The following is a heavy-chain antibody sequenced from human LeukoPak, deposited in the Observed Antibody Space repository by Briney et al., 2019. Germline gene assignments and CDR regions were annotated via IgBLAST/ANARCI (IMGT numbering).Heavy chain of an antibody. J-gene: IGHJ4*02. Sequence: ASVKVSYKASGYTFTGYYMHWVRRAPGQGPDRMGWINPNCGDTNYSQKFQGRVTMTRDTSISTAYMELSRLRSDDTAVYYCARDLVGGSYGYWGQGTLVTVTS. V-gene: IGHV1-2*02. CDR2: INPNCGDT. CDR3: ARDLVGGSYGY. CDR1: GYTFTGYY. D-gene: IGHD1-26*01.